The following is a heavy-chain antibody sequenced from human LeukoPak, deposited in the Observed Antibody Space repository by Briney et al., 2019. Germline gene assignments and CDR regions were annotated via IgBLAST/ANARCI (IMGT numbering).Heavy chain of an antibody. Sequence: GDSVRLSCEGSGFSLSEYWMRGVRQARGKGRECGASVNQGGREKHYVDSVKGRLDISRDDEKNSLYLQMNTLRSDDTALYYCASYYGINWVIGYWGQGTLVTVSS. CDR2: VNQGGREK. V-gene: IGHV3-7*01. D-gene: IGHD4-17*01. CDR1: GFSLSEYW. J-gene: IGHJ4*02. CDR3: ASYYGINWVIGY.